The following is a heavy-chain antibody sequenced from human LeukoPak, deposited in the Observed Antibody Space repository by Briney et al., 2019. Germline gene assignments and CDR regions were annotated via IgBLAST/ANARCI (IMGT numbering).Heavy chain of an antibody. CDR3: ARGGTAARPRYYYMDV. J-gene: IGHJ6*03. CDR1: GFTFSSYG. D-gene: IGHD6-6*01. Sequence: GRSLRLSCAASGFTFSSYGMHWVRQAPGKGLEWVAVIWYDGSNKYYADSVKGRFTISRDNSKNTLYLQMNRLRAEDTAVYYCARGGTAARPRYYYMDVWGKGTTVTVSS. CDR2: IWYDGSNK. V-gene: IGHV3-33*01.